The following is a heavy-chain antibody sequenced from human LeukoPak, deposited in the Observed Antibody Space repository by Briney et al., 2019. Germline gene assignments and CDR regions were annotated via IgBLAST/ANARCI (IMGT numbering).Heavy chain of an antibody. D-gene: IGHD6-19*01. J-gene: IGHJ4*02. CDR2: IYITGST. CDR1: GGSMSSNY. Sequence: SETLSLTCTVSGGSMSSNYWSWIRQPAGQGLEWIGRIYITGSTNYNPSLKSRVTMSVDKSKNQFSLNVTSVTAADTAVYFCAREQAPPMYSNGWLVTFFDSWGQGALVTVSS. CDR3: AREQAPPMYSNGWLVTFFDS. V-gene: IGHV4-4*07.